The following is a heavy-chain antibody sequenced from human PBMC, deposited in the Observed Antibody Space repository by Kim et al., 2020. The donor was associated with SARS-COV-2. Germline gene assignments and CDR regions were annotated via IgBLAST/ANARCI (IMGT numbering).Heavy chain of an antibody. Sequence: SETLSLTCAVYGGSFSGYYWSWIRQPPGKGLEWIGEINHSGSTNYNPSLKSRVTISVDTSKNQFSLKLSSVTAADTAVYYCARARGFYSSSTNDYWGQGTLVTVSS. CDR2: INHSGST. V-gene: IGHV4-34*01. J-gene: IGHJ4*02. D-gene: IGHD6-6*01. CDR1: GGSFSGYY. CDR3: ARARGFYSSSTNDY.